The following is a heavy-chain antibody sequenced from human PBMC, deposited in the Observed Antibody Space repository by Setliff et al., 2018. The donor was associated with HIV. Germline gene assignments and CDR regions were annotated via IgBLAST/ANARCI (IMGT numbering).Heavy chain of an antibody. V-gene: IGHV4-59*12. D-gene: IGHD3-22*01. J-gene: IGHJ4*02. CDR1: GDSISSYF. CDR3: ARDSRYYYDSSGGCCYSY. Sequence: PSETLSLTCTVSGDSISSYFWSWIRQPPGKGLEWIGYIYYSGSTSYNPSLKSRVTISLDSSKNQFSLTLTSVTAADTAVYYCARDSRYYYDSSGGCCYSYWGQGALVTVSS. CDR2: IYYSGST.